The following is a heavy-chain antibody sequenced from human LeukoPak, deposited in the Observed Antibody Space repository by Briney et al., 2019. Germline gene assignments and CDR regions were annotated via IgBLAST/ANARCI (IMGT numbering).Heavy chain of an antibody. CDR2: INHSGST. V-gene: IGHV4-39*07. CDR1: GGSISSSGYY. D-gene: IGHD3-10*01. CDR3: ARVYYYGSGSFDY. J-gene: IGHJ4*02. Sequence: SETLSLTCTVSGGSISSSGYYWSWIRQPPGKGLEWIGEINHSGSTNYNPSLKSRVTISVDTSKNQFSLKLSSVTAADTAVYYCARVYYYGSGSFDYWGQGTLVTVSS.